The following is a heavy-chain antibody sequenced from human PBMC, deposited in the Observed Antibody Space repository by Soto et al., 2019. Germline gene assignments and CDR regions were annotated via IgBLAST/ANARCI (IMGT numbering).Heavy chain of an antibody. CDR1: DGNSGGIGDY. V-gene: IGHV4-39*01. CDR2: IYYSGST. Sequence: SETLCLTCSVSDGNSGGIGDYWGWDRQPPGKGLEWIGSIYYSGSTYYNPSLKSRVTISVDTSKNQFSLKLSSVTAADTAVYYCATTRDDAFDIWGQGTMVTVSS. J-gene: IGHJ3*02. CDR3: ATTRDDAFDI.